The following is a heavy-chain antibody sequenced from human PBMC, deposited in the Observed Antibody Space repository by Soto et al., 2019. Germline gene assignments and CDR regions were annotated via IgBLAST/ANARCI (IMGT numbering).Heavy chain of an antibody. D-gene: IGHD3-10*01. J-gene: IGHJ5*02. CDR1: GFTFSSYA. CDR3: ANDPQNKHYGSGSGP. Sequence: GGSLRLSCAASGFTFSSYAMSWVRQAPGKGLEWVSAISGSGGSTYYADSVKGRFTISRDNSKNTLYLQMNSLRAEDTAVYYCANDPQNKHYGSGSGPWGQGTLVTVSS. V-gene: IGHV3-23*01. CDR2: ISGSGGST.